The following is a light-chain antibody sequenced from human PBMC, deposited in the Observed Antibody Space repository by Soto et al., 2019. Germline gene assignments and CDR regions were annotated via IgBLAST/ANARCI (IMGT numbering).Light chain of an antibody. CDR1: QSVNSN. V-gene: IGKV3-15*01. CDR2: GAS. CDR3: QQYNNWPPIT. Sequence: ETVMTQSPATLSVSPGERATLSCRASQSVNSNLAWYQQKPGQAPRLLIYGASTRAAGIPARFSGSGSATEFTLTISSLQSEDFAVYYCQQYNNWPPITFGQGTRLEIK. J-gene: IGKJ5*01.